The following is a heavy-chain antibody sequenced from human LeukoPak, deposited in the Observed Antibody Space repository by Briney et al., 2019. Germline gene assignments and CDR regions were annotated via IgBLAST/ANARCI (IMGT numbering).Heavy chain of an antibody. CDR1: GDSVSSKSAA. Sequence: SQTLSLTCAISGDSVSSKSAAWNWIWQSPSRGLEWLGRTYYRSTWYNDYAVSVRGRITVNPDTSKNQFSLHLNSVTPEDTAVYYCARRLTQYDCFDPWGQGILVTVSS. V-gene: IGHV6-1*01. CDR2: TYYRSTWYN. J-gene: IGHJ5*02. CDR3: ARRLTQYDCFDP. D-gene: IGHD2-2*01.